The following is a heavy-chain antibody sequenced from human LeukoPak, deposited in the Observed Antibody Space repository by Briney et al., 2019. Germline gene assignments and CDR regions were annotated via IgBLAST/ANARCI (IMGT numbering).Heavy chain of an antibody. D-gene: IGHD3/OR15-3a*01. V-gene: IGHV3-23*01. CDR2: LSGTSDST. CDR3: AKVATWTHFDY. J-gene: IGHJ4*02. Sequence: GGSLRLACAASGFTFSNYGMSWVRQAPGKGLEWVSALSGTSDSTYYADSVKGRFSISRDNSKNTLYLQISSLRVEDTAIYYCAKVATWTHFDYWGQGILVTVSS. CDR1: GFTFSNYG.